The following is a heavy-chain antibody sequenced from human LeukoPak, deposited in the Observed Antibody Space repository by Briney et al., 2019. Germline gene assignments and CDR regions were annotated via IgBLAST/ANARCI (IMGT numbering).Heavy chain of an antibody. CDR2: ISWNSGSI. CDR3: AGEFRGYYGSGSYCFDY. J-gene: IGHJ4*02. V-gene: IGHV3-9*01. CDR1: GFTFDDYA. Sequence: GGSLRLSCAASGFTFDDYAMHWVRQAPGKGLEWVSGISWNSGSIDYADSVKGRFTISRDNAKNSLYLQMNSLRAEDTALYYCAGEFRGYYGSGSYCFDYWGQGTLVTVSS. D-gene: IGHD3-10*01.